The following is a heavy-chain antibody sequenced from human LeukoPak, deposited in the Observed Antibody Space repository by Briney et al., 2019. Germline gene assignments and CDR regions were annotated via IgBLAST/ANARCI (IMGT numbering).Heavy chain of an antibody. V-gene: IGHV1-69*04. Sequence: SVKVSCKASGGTFSSYAISWVRQAPGQGLEWMGRIIPILGIANYAQKFQGRVTITADKSTSTAYMELSSLRSEDTAVYYCASPSIAYSSGDAFDIWGQGTMVTVSS. CDR1: GGTFSSYA. CDR3: ASPSIAYSSGDAFDI. J-gene: IGHJ3*02. D-gene: IGHD6-19*01. CDR2: IIPILGIA.